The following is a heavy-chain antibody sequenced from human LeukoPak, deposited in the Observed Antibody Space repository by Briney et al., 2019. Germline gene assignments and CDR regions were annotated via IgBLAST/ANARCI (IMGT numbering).Heavy chain of an antibody. CDR2: ISGSSSYI. J-gene: IGHJ5*02. Sequence: GGSLRLSCAASGFTFSGYDMNWVRQAPGKGLEWVSSISGSSSYIYYADSMRGRFTISRDNGKNSLYLQMNSLRAEDTAVYFCARGSSNVAARNNWFDPWGQGTLVTVSS. D-gene: IGHD6-6*01. CDR1: GFTFSGYD. CDR3: ARGSSNVAARNNWFDP. V-gene: IGHV3-21*01.